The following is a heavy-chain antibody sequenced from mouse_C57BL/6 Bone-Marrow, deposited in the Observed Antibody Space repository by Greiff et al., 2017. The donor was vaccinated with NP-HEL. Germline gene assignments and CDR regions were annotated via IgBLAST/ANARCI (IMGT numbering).Heavy chain of an antibody. CDR3: AGSDYYGSGYEGYWYFDV. CDR2: INPSSGYT. CDR1: GYTFTSYW. J-gene: IGHJ1*03. V-gene: IGHV1-7*01. D-gene: IGHD1-1*01. Sequence: VMLVESGAELAKPGASVKLSCKASGYTFTSYWMHWVKQRPGQGLEWIGYINPSSGYTKYNQKFKDKVTLTADKSSSTAYMQLSSLTYEDSADYYGAGSDYYGSGYEGYWYFDVWGTGTTVTVSS.